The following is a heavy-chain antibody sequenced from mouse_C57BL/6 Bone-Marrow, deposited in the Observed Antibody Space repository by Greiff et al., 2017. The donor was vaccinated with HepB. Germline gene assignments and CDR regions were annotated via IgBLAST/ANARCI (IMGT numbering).Heavy chain of an antibody. CDR2: IHPNSGST. V-gene: IGHV1-64*01. J-gene: IGHJ2*01. CDR3: ANTSPAKGNY. Sequence: QVQLQQPGAELVKPGASVKLSCKASGYTFTSYWMHWVKQRPGQGLEWIGMIHPNSGSTNYNEKFKGKATLTVDKSSSTAYMQLSSLTSEDSAVYYCANTSPAKGNYWGQGTTLTVSA. D-gene: IGHD1-2*01. CDR1: GYTFTSYW.